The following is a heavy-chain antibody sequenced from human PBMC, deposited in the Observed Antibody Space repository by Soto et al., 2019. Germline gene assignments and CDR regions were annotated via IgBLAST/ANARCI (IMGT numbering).Heavy chain of an antibody. CDR3: ARDPGGGVAFDY. D-gene: IGHD2-15*01. CDR1: GYTFTSYA. J-gene: IGHJ4*02. Sequence: ASVKVSCKASGYTFTSYAMHWVRQAPGQRLEWMGWINAGNGNTKYSQKFQGRVTITRDTSASTAYMELSSLRSEDTAVYYCARDPGGGVAFDYWGQGTLVTVS. V-gene: IGHV1-3*01. CDR2: INAGNGNT.